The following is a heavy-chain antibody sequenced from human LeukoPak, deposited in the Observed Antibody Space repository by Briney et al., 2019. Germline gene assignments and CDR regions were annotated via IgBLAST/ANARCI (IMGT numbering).Heavy chain of an antibody. J-gene: IGHJ4*02. CDR1: GFTFSDFY. Sequence: GGSLRLSCAASGFTFSDFYMSWIRQAPGKGLEWVANIKQDGSEKYYVDSVKGRFTISRDNAKNSLYLQMNSLRAEDTAVYYCARSHSTMVRGVIIRFTYYFDYWGQGTLVTVSS. CDR3: ARSHSTMVRGVIIRFTYYFDY. V-gene: IGHV3-7*01. CDR2: IKQDGSEK. D-gene: IGHD3-10*01.